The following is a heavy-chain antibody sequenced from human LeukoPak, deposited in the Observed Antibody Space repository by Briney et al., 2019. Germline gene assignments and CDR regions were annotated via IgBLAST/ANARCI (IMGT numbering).Heavy chain of an antibody. D-gene: IGHD2/OR15-2a*01. J-gene: IGHJ4*02. CDR2: ISSSSLYI. Sequence: GGSLRLPCAASGFTFSSYSMNWVRQAPGKGLEWVSSISSSSLYIYYADSVKGRFTISRDNSKNTLYLQMNSLKTEDTAVYYCAKNTVGKEIENWGQGTLVTVSS. CDR1: GFTFSSYS. CDR3: AKNTVGKEIEN. V-gene: IGHV3-21*01.